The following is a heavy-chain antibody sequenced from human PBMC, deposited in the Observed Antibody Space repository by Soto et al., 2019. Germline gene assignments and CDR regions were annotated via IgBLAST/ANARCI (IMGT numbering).Heavy chain of an antibody. D-gene: IGHD3-16*01. CDR1: GGSISSDGYS. Sequence: QLQLQEPGSGLVKPSQTLSLTCAVSGGSISSDGYSWSWIRQPPGQGLEWIGYIYHTGTTYYSPSLESRVTIAVDRSKSQFSLKLRSVTTADTALYYCARYRTWGANWFDPWVQGTLVTVSS. CDR3: ARYRTWGANWFDP. CDR2: IYHTGTT. V-gene: IGHV4-30-2*01. J-gene: IGHJ5*02.